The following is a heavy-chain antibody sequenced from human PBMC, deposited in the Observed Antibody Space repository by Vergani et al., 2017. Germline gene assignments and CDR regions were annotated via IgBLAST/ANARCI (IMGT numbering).Heavy chain of an antibody. Sequence: QVQLQESGPGLVNPSETLSLKPSETLSLTCTVSGGSISSYYWSWIRQPPGKGLEWIGYIYYSGSTNYNPSLESRVSISVDTSKNQFSLKLSSVTAADTAVYYCARVPTAQYCNTSSCRHWFDPWGQGILVTVSS. V-gene: IGHV4-59*01. CDR2: IYYSGST. D-gene: IGHD2-2*01. J-gene: IGHJ5*02. CDR1: GGSISSYY. CDR3: ARVPTAQYCNTSSCRHWFDP.